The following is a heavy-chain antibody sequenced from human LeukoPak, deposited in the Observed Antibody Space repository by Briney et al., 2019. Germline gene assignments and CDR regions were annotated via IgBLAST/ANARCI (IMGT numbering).Heavy chain of an antibody. CDR2: ISSSSSTI. Sequence: GGSLRLSCAASGFTFSTYSMNWVRQAPGKGLEWVAYISSSSSTIYYADSAKGRFTISRDNAKNALYLPMNRLRAADTAVYYCARGSTYYDSSGQVPFDYWGQGTLVTVSS. D-gene: IGHD3-22*01. J-gene: IGHJ4*02. V-gene: IGHV3-48*01. CDR3: ARGSTYYDSSGQVPFDY. CDR1: GFTFSTYS.